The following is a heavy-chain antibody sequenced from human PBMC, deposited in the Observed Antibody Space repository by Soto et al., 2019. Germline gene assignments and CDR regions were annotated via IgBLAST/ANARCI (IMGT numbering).Heavy chain of an antibody. CDR2: ISGSGGST. CDR3: ATQEDDFWSFNFDY. J-gene: IGHJ4*02. CDR1: GFTFSSYA. V-gene: IGHV3-23*01. Sequence: GGSLRLSCAASGFTFSSYAMSWVRQAPGKGLEWVSAISGSGGSTYYADSVKGRFTISRDNSKNTLYLQMNSLRAEDTAVYYCATQEDDFWSFNFDYWGQGTLVTVSS. D-gene: IGHD3-3*01.